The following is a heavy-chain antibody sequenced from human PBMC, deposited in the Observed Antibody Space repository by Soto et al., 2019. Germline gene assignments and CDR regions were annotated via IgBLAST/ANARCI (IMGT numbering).Heavy chain of an antibody. CDR1: GFTFTTYS. CDR3: GRWNYAFDI. J-gene: IGHJ3*02. Sequence: DVQLVESGGGLVQPGGSRTLSCEASGFTFTTYSMGWVRRAPGKGLEWVAHINQDGGARFYVDSVRGRFTISRDNAKNSVYLQMNSLRGDDTAVYYCGRWNYAFDIWGQGTMIIVSS. D-gene: IGHD1-7*01. CDR2: INQDGGAR. V-gene: IGHV3-7*01.